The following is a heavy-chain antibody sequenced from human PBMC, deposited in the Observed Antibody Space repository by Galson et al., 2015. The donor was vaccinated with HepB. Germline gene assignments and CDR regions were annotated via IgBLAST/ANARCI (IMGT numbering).Heavy chain of an antibody. CDR2: IIASGGST. V-gene: IGHV3-23*01. J-gene: IGHJ5*02. CDR1: GFTFSTYA. Sequence: SLRLSCAASGFTFSTYATSWVRQAPGKGLEWVSAIIASGGSTYYADSVKGRFTISRDNSKNTLYLQMNSLRAEDTAVYYCAKNKRGGSYFGAWGQGTLVTVSS. CDR3: AKNKRGGSYFGA. D-gene: IGHD1-26*01.